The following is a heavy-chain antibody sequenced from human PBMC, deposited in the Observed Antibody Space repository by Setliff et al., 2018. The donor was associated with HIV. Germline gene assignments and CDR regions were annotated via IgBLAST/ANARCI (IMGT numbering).Heavy chain of an antibody. D-gene: IGHD5-12*01. V-gene: IGHV3-7*01. CDR3: ARVVATSDY. Sequence: GGSLRLSCAASGFTFRSYWLSWVRQAPGKGLEWVASVKEDGSEKYYVDSVKGRFTISRDNAKNSLFLQVNSLRAEDTAVYYCARVVATSDYWGQGTLVTVSS. J-gene: IGHJ4*02. CDR1: GFTFRSYW. CDR2: VKEDGSEK.